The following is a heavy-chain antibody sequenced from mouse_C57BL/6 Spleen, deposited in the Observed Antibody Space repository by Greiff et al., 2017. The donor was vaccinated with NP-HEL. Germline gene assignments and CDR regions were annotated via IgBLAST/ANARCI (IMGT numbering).Heavy chain of an antibody. CDR2: ISSGSSTI. CDR1: GFTFSDYG. CDR3: ARGWLLYYYAMDY. Sequence: EVQLQQSGGGLVKPGGSLKLSCAASGFTFSDYGMHWVRQAPEKGLEWVAYISSGSSTIYYADTVKGRFTISRDNAKNTLFLQMTSLRSEDTAMYYCARGWLLYYYAMDYWGQGTSVTVSS. V-gene: IGHV5-17*01. D-gene: IGHD2-3*01. J-gene: IGHJ4*01.